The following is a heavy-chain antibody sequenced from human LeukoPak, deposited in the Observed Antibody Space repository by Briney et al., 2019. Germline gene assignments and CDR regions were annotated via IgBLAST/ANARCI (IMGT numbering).Heavy chain of an antibody. V-gene: IGHV3-21*01. CDR1: GFTFSSYS. CDR2: ISSSSSYI. J-gene: IGHJ4*02. CDR3: ARPCSSTSCYSVGEFAY. Sequence: TGGSLRLSCAASGFTFSSYSMNWVRQAPGKGLEWVSSISSSSSYIYYADSVKGRFTISRDNAKNSLYLQMNSLRAEDTAVYYCARPCSSTSCYSVGEFAYWGQGTLVTASS. D-gene: IGHD2-2*01.